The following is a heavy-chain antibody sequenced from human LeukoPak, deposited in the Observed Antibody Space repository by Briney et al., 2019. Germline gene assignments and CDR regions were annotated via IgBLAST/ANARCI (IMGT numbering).Heavy chain of an antibody. CDR2: IYHSGST. J-gene: IGHJ4*02. D-gene: IGHD2-15*01. CDR3: VRGSYCSGGSCYADLDY. V-gene: IGHV4-38-2*01. Sequence: SETLSLTCAVSGFSISSGYYWGWIRQPPGKGLEWIRSIYHSGSTYYNPSLKSRVTISVDTSKNQFSLKLTSVTAADTAVYYCVRGSYCSGGSCYADLDYWGQGTLVTVSS. CDR1: GFSISSGYY.